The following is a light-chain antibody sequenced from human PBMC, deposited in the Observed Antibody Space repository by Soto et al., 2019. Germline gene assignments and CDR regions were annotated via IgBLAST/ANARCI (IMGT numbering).Light chain of an antibody. CDR3: QQTYNIPPVT. Sequence: EIVLTQSPATLSLSPGDRATLSCRASQSVSSYLAWYQQKPGQAPRLLIYDTSNRATGIPARFSGSGSGTDFTLTISSLEAEDFATYYCQQTYNIPPVTFGGGTKVEVK. CDR2: DTS. CDR1: QSVSSY. J-gene: IGKJ4*01. V-gene: IGKV3-11*01.